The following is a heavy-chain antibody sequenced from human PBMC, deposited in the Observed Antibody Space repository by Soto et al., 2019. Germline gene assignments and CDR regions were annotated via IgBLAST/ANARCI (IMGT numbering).Heavy chain of an antibody. J-gene: IGHJ4*02. V-gene: IGHV1-18*01. D-gene: IGHD3-10*01. CDR1: GYPFTSYG. CDR3: ARGPTRVRGVIALLYY. CDR2: ISAYKGNT. Sequence: QVQLVQSGAEVKKPGASVKVSCKASGYPFTSYGISWVRQAPGQGLERLGWISAYKGNTNYAPKLQGRVTMTTDTSTSTAYMELRSLRSDDTAVYYCARGPTRVRGVIALLYYLGQGTLVTVSS.